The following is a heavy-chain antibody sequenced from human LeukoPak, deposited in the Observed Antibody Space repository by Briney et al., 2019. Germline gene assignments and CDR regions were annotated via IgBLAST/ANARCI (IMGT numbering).Heavy chain of an antibody. CDR2: IYYSGST. CDR3: ARDRFTGYVDY. CDR1: GGSISSSSYY. D-gene: IGHD1-1*01. J-gene: IGHJ4*02. Sequence: SETLSLTCTVSGGSISSSSYYWGWIRQPPGKGLEWIGYIYYSGSTNYNPSLKSRVTISVDTSKNQFSLKLSSVTAADTAVYYCARDRFTGYVDYWGQGTLVTVSS. V-gene: IGHV4-61*01.